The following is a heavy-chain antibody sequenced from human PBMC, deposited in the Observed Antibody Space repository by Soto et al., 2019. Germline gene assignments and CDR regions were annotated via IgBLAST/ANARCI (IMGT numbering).Heavy chain of an antibody. D-gene: IGHD3-22*01. CDR2: IYYSGST. CDR1: GGSMNSYY. V-gene: IGHV4-59*01. J-gene: IGHJ4*02. CDR3: ARVADYYDSSGYSWKYYFDY. Sequence: PSETLSLPCTFSGGSMNSYYWSWIRQPPGKGLEWIGNIYYSGSTNYNPSLRSRVTISVDTPKNQFSLKLSSVTAADTAVYYCARVADYYDSSGYSWKYYFDYWGQGTLVTVSS.